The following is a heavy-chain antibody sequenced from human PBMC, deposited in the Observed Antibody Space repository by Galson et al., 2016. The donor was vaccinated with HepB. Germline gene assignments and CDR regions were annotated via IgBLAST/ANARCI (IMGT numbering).Heavy chain of an antibody. Sequence: SVKVSCKASGYTFTNYYMHWVRQAPGQGLEWMGLIHPTSGSPNYAQKFQDRVAMTRDTSTSTVYMELSSLRSEDTAVYYCARPLLPFSGDNGYNYYGFDGWGQGPTVTVSS. CDR1: GYTFTNYY. J-gene: IGHJ6*02. CDR2: IHPTSGSP. D-gene: IGHD4-17*01. CDR3: ARPLLPFSGDNGYNYYGFDG. V-gene: IGHV1-46*01.